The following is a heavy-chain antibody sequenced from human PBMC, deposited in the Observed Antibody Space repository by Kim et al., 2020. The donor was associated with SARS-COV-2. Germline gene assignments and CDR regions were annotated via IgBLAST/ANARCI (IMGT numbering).Heavy chain of an antibody. D-gene: IGHD3-10*01. CDR2: IRTNGGST. Sequence: GGSLRLSCSASGFTFNSYAMYWVRQAPGKGLEYVSDIRTNGGSTHYADSVKGRFTISRDNSKNTLYLQMSSLRPEDTAVYYCVKAQGFGTSSYYYDGMDVWGQGTTVTVSS. V-gene: IGHV3-64D*09. CDR3: VKAQGFGTSSYYYDGMDV. CDR1: GFTFNSYA. J-gene: IGHJ6*02.